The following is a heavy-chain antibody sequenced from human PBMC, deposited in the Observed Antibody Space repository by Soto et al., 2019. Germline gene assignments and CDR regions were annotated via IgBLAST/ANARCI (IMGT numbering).Heavy chain of an antibody. D-gene: IGHD2-15*01. CDR1: GFTVSSYA. CDR3: ARVVGLLFDY. J-gene: IGHJ4*02. V-gene: IGHV3-30*03. Sequence: GGSLRLSCAASGFTVSSYAMHWVRQAPGKGLEWVAIISNDGNNQYYADSVKGRFTISRDNSKNTLYLQMNSLRAEDTALYYCARVVGLLFDYWGQGTLVTVSS. CDR2: ISNDGNNQ.